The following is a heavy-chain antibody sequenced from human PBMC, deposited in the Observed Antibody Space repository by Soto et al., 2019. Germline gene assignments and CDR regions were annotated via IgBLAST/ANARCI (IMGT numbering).Heavy chain of an antibody. D-gene: IGHD2-15*01. J-gene: IGHJ6*02. CDR2: IDPSDSYT. Sequence: PGESLKISCKGSGYSFTSYWISWVRQMPGKGLEWMGRIDPSDSYTNYSPSFQGHVTISADKSISTAYLQWSSLKASDTAMYYCARTDIVGERVYYYGMDVWGQGTTVTVSS. CDR1: GYSFTSYW. V-gene: IGHV5-10-1*01. CDR3: ARTDIVGERVYYYGMDV.